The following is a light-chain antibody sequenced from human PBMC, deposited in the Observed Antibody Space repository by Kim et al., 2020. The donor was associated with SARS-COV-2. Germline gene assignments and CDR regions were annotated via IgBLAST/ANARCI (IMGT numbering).Light chain of an antibody. CDR3: MQALQTPPYT. CDR2: LGS. J-gene: IGKJ2*01. V-gene: IGKV2-28*01. Sequence: PASLSCKSSQSLLHSNGYIYLDWYLQMPGQSPQLLIYLGSNRASGVPDRFSGSGSGADFTLKISRVEAEDVGVYYCMQALQTPPYTFGQGTKLEI. CDR1: QSLLHSNGYIY.